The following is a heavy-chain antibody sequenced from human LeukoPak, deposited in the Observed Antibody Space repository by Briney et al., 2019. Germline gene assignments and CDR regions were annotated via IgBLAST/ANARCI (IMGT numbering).Heavy chain of an antibody. CDR3: ARDPLRWLPLGGNWFDP. J-gene: IGHJ5*02. Sequence: PGGSLRLSCAASGFTFSSYVMHWVRQAPGKGLEWVAIISYDGSNEYYADSVKGRFTISRDYSYNTMYLQMKRLRTDDRAVYYCARDPLRWLPLGGNWFDPWGQGTLVTVSS. V-gene: IGHV3-30*04. CDR2: ISYDGSNE. D-gene: IGHD5-24*01. CDR1: GFTFSSYV.